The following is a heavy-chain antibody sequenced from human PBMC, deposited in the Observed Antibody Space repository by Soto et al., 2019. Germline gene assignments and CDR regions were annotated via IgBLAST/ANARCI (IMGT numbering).Heavy chain of an antibody. CDR2: IYYTGNT. V-gene: IGHV4-30-4*01. D-gene: IGHD4-17*01. CDR3: ARIHFGDEPSYYYYGMDV. Sequence: QVQLQESGPGVVKPSQTLSLTCTVSGGSFSSGDYYWSWVRQPPGKGLEWIGYIYYTGNTFNNPSLKSRVSISIDTSKTQFSLKLSSVTAADTAVYYCARIHFGDEPSYYYYGMDVWGQGTTVTVSS. CDR1: GGSFSSGDYY. J-gene: IGHJ6*02.